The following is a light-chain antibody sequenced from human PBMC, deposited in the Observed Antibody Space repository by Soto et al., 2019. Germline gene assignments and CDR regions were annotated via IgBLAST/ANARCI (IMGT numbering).Light chain of an antibody. CDR3: QQYNRYSRT. Sequence: AIQLTQSPSSLSASVGDRVTITCRASQGISSALAWYQQKPGKAPKLLIYKASTLKSGVPSRFSGSGSGTEFTLTISSLQPDDFATYYCQQYNRYSRTFGQGTKVDIK. J-gene: IGKJ1*01. V-gene: IGKV1-13*02. CDR2: KAS. CDR1: QGISSA.